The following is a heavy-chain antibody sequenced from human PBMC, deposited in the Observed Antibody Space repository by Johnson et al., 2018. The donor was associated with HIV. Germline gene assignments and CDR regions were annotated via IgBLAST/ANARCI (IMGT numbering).Heavy chain of an antibody. J-gene: IGHJ3*02. CDR2: ISGSGGST. CDR3: AKMGEQRGGIGDAFDI. V-gene: IGHV3-23*04. CDR1: GFTFSSYA. D-gene: IGHD3-16*01. Sequence: EVQLVESGGGLVQPGGSLRLSCAASGFTFSSYAMSWVRQAPGKWLEWVSAISGSGGSTYYADSVKGRFTISRDNSKNTLYLQMNSRRAEDTAVYYCAKMGEQRGGIGDAFDIWGQGTMVTVSS.